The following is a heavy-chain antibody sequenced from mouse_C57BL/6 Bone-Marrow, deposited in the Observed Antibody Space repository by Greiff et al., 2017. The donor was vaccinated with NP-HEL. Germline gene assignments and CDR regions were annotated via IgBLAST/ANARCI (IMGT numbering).Heavy chain of an antibody. CDR1: GYTFTSYW. Sequence: VQLQQPGAELVKPGASVKMSCKASGYTFTSYWITWVKQRPGQGLEWIGDIYPGSGSTNYNEKFKSKATLTVDTSSSTAYMQLSSLTSEDSAVYYCANSMVTTNAMDYWGQGTSVTVSS. CDR3: ANSMVTTNAMDY. D-gene: IGHD2-2*01. J-gene: IGHJ4*01. CDR2: IYPGSGST. V-gene: IGHV1-55*01.